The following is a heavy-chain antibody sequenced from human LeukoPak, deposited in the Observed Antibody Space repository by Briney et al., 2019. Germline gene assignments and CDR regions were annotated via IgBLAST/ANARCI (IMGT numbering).Heavy chain of an antibody. D-gene: IGHD3-9*01. V-gene: IGHV3-21*01. CDR3: ARIYYDILTGYFGAFDI. CDR1: GFTFSRYS. Sequence: GGSLRLSCAASGFTFSRYSMNWVRQAPGKGLEWVSSISISSNYLYYTDSVKGRFTISRDNAKNSLYLQMNSLRAEDTAVYYCARIYYDILTGYFGAFDIWGQGTMVTVSS. J-gene: IGHJ3*02. CDR2: ISISSNYL.